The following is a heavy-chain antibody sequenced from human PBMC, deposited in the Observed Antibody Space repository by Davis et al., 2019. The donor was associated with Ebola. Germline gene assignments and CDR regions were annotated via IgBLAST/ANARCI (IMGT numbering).Heavy chain of an antibody. Sequence: ASVKVSYKASGYTFTNFYMHWVRQAPGQGLEWMGLIHPNDGTTKYPQKFQDRLTITRDTSTSTVYMELSGLRPDDTAMYYCATYTMTPLPFDYWGQGTLVTVSS. CDR3: ATYTMTPLPFDY. V-gene: IGHV1-46*01. CDR1: GYTFTNFY. CDR2: IHPNDGTT. J-gene: IGHJ4*02. D-gene: IGHD4-17*01.